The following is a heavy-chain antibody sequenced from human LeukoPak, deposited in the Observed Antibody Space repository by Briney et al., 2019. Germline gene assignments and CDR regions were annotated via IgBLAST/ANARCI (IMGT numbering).Heavy chain of an antibody. D-gene: IGHD3-10*02. J-gene: IGHJ6*04. CDR3: AELGITMIGGV. Sequence: GGSLRLSCAASGITFSGSGMSWVRQAPGKGLEWVSYISSSGSTICYADSVKGRFTISRDNAKNSLYLQMNSLRAEDTAVYYCAELGITMIGGVWGKGTTVTISS. CDR1: GITFSGSG. CDR2: ISSSGSTI. V-gene: IGHV3-48*04.